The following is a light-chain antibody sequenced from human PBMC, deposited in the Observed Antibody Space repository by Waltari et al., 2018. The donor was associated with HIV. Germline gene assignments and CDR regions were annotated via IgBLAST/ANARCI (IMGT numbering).Light chain of an antibody. J-gene: IGLJ1*01. CDR3: QSYDSGLSAYV. CDR2: GNT. Sequence: QSVLTQPPSVSGAPGQRVTIPCTGSSSNIGAGYDVHWFPQLPGTAPKLLIYGNTNRPSGVPDRFSGSKSGTSASLAITGLQAEDEADYYCQSYDSGLSAYVFGTGTKVTVL. V-gene: IGLV1-40*01. CDR1: SSNIGAGYD.